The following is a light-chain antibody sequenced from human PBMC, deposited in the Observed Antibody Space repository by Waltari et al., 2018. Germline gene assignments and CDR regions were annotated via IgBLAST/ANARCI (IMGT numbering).Light chain of an antibody. CDR3: GTWDSSLSAGV. CDR1: RFNIGNNY. Sequence: QSVLTQPPSVSAAPGQKVTISCSGTRFNIGNNYVSWYQQLPGTPPKLLISGNNKRPSGIPDRFSSSKSGTSATLGITGLQTGDEADYYCGTWDSSLSAGVFGGGTKLTVL. CDR2: GNN. J-gene: IGLJ3*02. V-gene: IGLV1-51*01.